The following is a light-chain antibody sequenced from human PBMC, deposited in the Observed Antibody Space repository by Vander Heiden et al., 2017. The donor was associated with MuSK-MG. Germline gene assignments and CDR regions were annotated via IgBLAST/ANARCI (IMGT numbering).Light chain of an antibody. CDR1: QIVFETSANKDY. CDR3: QQYYGVPYT. J-gene: IGKJ2*01. CDR2: WGS. V-gene: IGKV4-1*01. Sequence: IVMPQSPSSLGVSLGERATISCTSSQIVFETSANKDYLAWYPQRPGQPPKLLVYWGSTRESGVPDRFSGSGSGTDFALTISGLQAEDVAHYYCQQYYGVPYTFGQGTKLEIK.